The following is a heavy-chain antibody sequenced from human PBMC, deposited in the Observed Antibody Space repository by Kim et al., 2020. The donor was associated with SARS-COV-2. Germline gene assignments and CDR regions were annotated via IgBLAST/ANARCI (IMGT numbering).Heavy chain of an antibody. V-gene: IGHV3-73*01. CDR3: AKSLYSSSINDY. J-gene: IGHJ4*02. Sequence: TSYAGSAKSRFTISRDNSKNTAYLQMNSLKIEDTAVYYCAKSLYSSSINDYWGQGTLVTVSS. CDR2: T. D-gene: IGHD6-6*01.